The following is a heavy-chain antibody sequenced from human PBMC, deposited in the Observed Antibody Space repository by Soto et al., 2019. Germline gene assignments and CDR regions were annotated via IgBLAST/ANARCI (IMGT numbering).Heavy chain of an antibody. CDR2: VSGSGGST. CDR3: AKDHDSSGYPLYYFDY. Sequence: LRLSCAASGFTFSSYAMSWVRQAPGKGLEWVSAVSGSGGSTYYADSVKGRFTISRDNSKNTLYLQMNSLRAEDTAVYYCAKDHDSSGYPLYYFDYWGQGTLVTVSS. D-gene: IGHD3-22*01. J-gene: IGHJ4*02. V-gene: IGHV3-23*01. CDR1: GFTFSSYA.